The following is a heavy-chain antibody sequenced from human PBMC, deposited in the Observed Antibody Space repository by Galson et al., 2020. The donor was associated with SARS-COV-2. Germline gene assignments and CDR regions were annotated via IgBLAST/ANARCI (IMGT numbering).Heavy chain of an antibody. J-gene: IGHJ4*02. CDR2: IWYDGSEK. CDR3: ARNPYHFDSSAYPDY. CDR1: GFTFSSFG. V-gene: IGHV3-33*01. D-gene: IGHD3-22*01. Sequence: GGSLRLSCAASGFTFSSFGMHWVRQTPGKGLEWVAFIWYDGSEKYYADSVKGRFTISRDNSKNTLYPQMNSLRAEDTAMYYCARNPYHFDSSAYPDYWGQGTLVTVS.